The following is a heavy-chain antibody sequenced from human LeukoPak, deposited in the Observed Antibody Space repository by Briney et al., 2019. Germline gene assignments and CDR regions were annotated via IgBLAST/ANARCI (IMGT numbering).Heavy chain of an antibody. Sequence: KPSETLSLTCAVYGGSFSGYNWSWIRQPPGKGLEWIGEINHRGTTNYNPSLKSRVTISVDTSKNQFSLKLSSVTAADTAVYYCARAPRGSRIVVIITDAFDIWGQGTMVTVSS. CDR2: INHRGTT. V-gene: IGHV4-34*01. D-gene: IGHD3-22*01. CDR3: ARAPRGSRIVVIITDAFDI. J-gene: IGHJ3*02. CDR1: GGSFSGYN.